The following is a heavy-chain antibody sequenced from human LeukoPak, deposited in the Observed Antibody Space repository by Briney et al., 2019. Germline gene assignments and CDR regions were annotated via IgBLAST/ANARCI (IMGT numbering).Heavy chain of an antibody. CDR1: GFTFGDYA. CDR3: TRGGYYYDSSGYYYLYY. Sequence: PGGSLRLSCTASGFTFGDYAMSWFRQAPGKGLEWVGFIRSKAYGGTTEYAASAKGRFTISRDDSKSIAYLQMNSLKTEDTAVYYCTRGGYYYDSSGYYYLYYWGQGTLVTVSS. D-gene: IGHD3-22*01. J-gene: IGHJ4*02. CDR2: IRSKAYGGTT. V-gene: IGHV3-49*03.